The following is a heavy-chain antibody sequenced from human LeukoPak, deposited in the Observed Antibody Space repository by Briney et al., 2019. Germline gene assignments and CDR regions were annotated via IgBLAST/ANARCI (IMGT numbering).Heavy chain of an antibody. V-gene: IGHV3-7*03. D-gene: IGHD5-24*01. CDR3: AKEGRSLQTY. CDR2: IKEDGTET. CDR1: GNYW. J-gene: IGHJ4*02. Sequence: GGSLRLSCAASGNYWMHWVRQAPGKGLEWVANIKEDGTETYYVDSVKGRFTISRDNAKNSLYLQMNSLRVEDTAVYYCAKEGRSLQTYWGQGTLVTVSP.